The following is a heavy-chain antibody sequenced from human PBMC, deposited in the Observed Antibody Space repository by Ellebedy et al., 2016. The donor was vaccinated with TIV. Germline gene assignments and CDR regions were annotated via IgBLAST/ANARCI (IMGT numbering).Heavy chain of an antibody. Sequence: SDTLSLTXPVSGASISSNNWWSWVRQPPGKGLEWIGAVFHTGRANYNPSLKSRVTISVEKSKNQFSLQLSSVTAADTAIYYWARILTAYYNQYYDGMGVWGQGTTVTVSS. D-gene: IGHD3-9*01. J-gene: IGHJ6*02. CDR1: GASISSNNW. V-gene: IGHV4-4*02. CDR3: ARILTAYYNQYYDGMGV. CDR2: VFHTGRA.